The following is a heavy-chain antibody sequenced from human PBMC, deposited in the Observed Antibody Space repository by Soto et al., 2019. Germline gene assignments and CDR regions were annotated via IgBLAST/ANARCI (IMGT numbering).Heavy chain of an antibody. D-gene: IGHD1-26*01. CDR1: GGTFSSYA. V-gene: IGHV1-69*01. J-gene: IGHJ6*02. CDR3: ARGGGSGSYTPSGFQYYGMDV. CDR2: IIPIFGTA. Sequence: QVQLVQSGAEVKKPGSSVKVSCKASGGTFSSYAISWVRQAPGQGLEWMGGIIPIFGTANYAQKFQGRVTITADESTSTAYMELSSLRSEDTAVYYCARGGGSGSYTPSGFQYYGMDVWGQGTTVTVSS.